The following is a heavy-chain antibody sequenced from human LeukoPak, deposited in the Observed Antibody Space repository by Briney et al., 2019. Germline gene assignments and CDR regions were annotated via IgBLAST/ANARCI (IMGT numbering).Heavy chain of an antibody. CDR2: FYTSGST. CDR3: ARDFRDIVVVPAAIPRSYGMDV. J-gene: IGHJ6*02. CDR1: GGSISNYI. D-gene: IGHD2-2*01. Sequence: SATLSLTAAFSGGSISNYIRSWSRAPGGEGLEWIGRFYTSGSTHYNPSLKSRVTMSVDTSKNQFSLKLSSVTAADTAVYYCARDFRDIVVVPAAIPRSYGMDVWGQGTTVTVSS. V-gene: IGHV4-4*07.